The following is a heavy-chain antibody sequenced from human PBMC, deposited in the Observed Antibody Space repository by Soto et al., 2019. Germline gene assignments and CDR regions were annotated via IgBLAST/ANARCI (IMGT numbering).Heavy chain of an antibody. V-gene: IGHV3-7*01. CDR3: ARDLEQLGLNWFDP. J-gene: IGHJ5*02. CDR1: GFTFSSYW. D-gene: IGHD6-6*01. CDR2: IKQDGSEK. Sequence: LSCAASGFTFSSYWMSWVRQAPGKGLEWVANIKQDGSEKYYVDSVKGRFTISRDNAKNSLYLQMNSLRAEDTAVYYCARDLEQLGLNWFDPWGQGTLVTVSS.